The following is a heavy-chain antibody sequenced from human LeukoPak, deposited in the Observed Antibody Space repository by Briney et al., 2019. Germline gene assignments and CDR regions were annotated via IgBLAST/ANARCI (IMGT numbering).Heavy chain of an antibody. CDR3: ARDGSYGRYYVSFDY. D-gene: IGHD1-26*01. Sequence: GGSLRLSCAASGFTFSSYSMNWVRQAPGKGLEWVSSISSSSSYIYYADSVKGRFTISRDNAKNSLYLQMNSLRAEDTAVYYWARDGSYGRYYVSFDYWGQGTLVTVSS. CDR1: GFTFSSYS. CDR2: ISSSSSYI. V-gene: IGHV3-21*01. J-gene: IGHJ4*02.